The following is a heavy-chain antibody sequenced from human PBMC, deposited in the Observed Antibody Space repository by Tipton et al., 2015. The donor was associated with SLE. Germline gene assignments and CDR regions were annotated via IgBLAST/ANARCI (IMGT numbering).Heavy chain of an antibody. V-gene: IGHV3-30*04. CDR2: ISYDGTNK. CDR3: AREPTRGWYFDL. D-gene: IGHD3-10*01. J-gene: IGHJ2*01. Sequence: SLRLSCAASGFTFSSYAMHWVRQAPGKGLEWVAVISYDGTNKYYADSVKGRFTISRDNSKNTLYLQMSSLGPEDTAIYYCAREPTRGWYFDLWGRGTLVTVSS. CDR1: GFTFSSYA.